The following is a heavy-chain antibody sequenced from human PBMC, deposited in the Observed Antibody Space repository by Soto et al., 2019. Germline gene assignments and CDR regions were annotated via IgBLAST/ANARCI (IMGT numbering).Heavy chain of an antibody. CDR3: ARGRASGIFYLFDY. J-gene: IGHJ4*02. D-gene: IGHD3-10*01. CDR2: INPNSGNI. V-gene: IGHV1-8*01. CDR1: GDTFTTYD. Sequence: ASGKVTCKESGDTFTTYDINWVRQATGHGLEWMGWINPNSGNIGYAQRFQGRVTMTRDTAIRTAYMEVSSLRSDDTAVYYCARGRASGIFYLFDYWGQGTLFPVSS.